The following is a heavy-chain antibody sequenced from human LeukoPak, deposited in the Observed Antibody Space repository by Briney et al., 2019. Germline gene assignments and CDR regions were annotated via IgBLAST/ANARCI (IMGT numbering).Heavy chain of an antibody. CDR3: ARGRGMVRGVMPLHYFDY. J-gene: IGHJ4*02. CDR1: GDSISSGDYY. Sequence: PSETLSLTCTVSGDSISSGDYYWSWIRQPPGKGLEWIGYIYYSGSTCYNPSLKSRLTISVDTSKNQFSLKLSSVTAADTAVYYCARGRGMVRGVMPLHYFDYWGQGTLVTVSS. CDR2: IYYSGST. D-gene: IGHD3-10*01. V-gene: IGHV4-30-4*08.